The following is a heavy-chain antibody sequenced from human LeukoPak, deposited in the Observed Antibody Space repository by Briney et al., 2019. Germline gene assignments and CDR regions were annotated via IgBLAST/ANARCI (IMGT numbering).Heavy chain of an antibody. Sequence: SVKVSCKASGYTFTSYGISWVRQAPGQGLEWMGRIIPIFGTANYAQKFQGRVTITTDESTSTAYMELSSLRSEDTAVYYCARDHSSWLRFGTLYWYFDLWGRGTLVTVSS. CDR2: IIPIFGTA. D-gene: IGHD5-12*01. J-gene: IGHJ2*01. V-gene: IGHV1-69*05. CDR3: ARDHSSWLRFGTLYWYFDL. CDR1: GYTFTSYG.